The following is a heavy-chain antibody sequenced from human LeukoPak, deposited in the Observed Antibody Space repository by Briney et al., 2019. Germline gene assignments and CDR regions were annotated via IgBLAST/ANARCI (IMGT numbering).Heavy chain of an antibody. J-gene: IGHJ4*02. V-gene: IGHV1-2*06. CDR3: ASARGSWQLFDY. D-gene: IGHD6-13*01. Sequence: GASVKVSCKPSVGTFSSYAISWVRQAPGQGLEWMGRINPNSGGTNYAQKFQGRVTMTRDTSISTAYMELSRLRSDDTAVYYCASARGSWQLFDYWGQGTPVTVSS. CDR2: INPNSGGT. CDR1: VGTFSSYA.